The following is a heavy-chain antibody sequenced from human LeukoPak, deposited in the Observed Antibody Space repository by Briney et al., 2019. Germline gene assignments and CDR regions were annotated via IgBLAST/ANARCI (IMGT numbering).Heavy chain of an antibody. CDR2: IWYDGSNK. D-gene: IGHD1-26*01. V-gene: IGHV3-33*08. Sequence: GGSLRLSCAASGFTFSNYAMTWVRQAPGKGLEWVAVIWYDGSNKYYADSVKGRFTISRDNSKNTLYLQMNSLRAEDTAVYYCARGSTIPSAADAFDIWGQGTMVTVSS. CDR1: GFTFSNYA. CDR3: ARGSTIPSAADAFDI. J-gene: IGHJ3*02.